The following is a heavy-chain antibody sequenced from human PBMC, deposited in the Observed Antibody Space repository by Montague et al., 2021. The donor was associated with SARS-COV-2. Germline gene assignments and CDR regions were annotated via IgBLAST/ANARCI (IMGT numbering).Heavy chain of an antibody. J-gene: IGHJ6*02. D-gene: IGHD3-16*01. CDR3: ARGGRKSADYFYFGLDV. Sequence: SETLSLTCTVSGSFISSYYWNWIRQPPGKGLVWIVYIYYHGSTTYKPSLKSRVTISGDTSKNQLSLKVRSVTAADTAVYYCARGGRKSADYFYFGLDVWGRGTTVTVSS. CDR1: GSFISSYY. V-gene: IGHV4-59*01. CDR2: IYYHGST.